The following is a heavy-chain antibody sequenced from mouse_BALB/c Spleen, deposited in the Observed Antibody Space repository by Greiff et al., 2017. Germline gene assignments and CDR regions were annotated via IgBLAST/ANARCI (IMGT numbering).Heavy chain of an antibody. CDR3: ARGRWYFDY. V-gene: IGHV3-8*02. Sequence: VPLKESGPSLVKPSQTLSLTCSVTGDSIPSGYWNWLRKFPGNKLEYMGYISYSGSTYYNPSLKSRISITRDTSKNQYYLQLNSVTTEDTATYYCARGRWYFDYWGQGTTLTVSA. J-gene: IGHJ2*01. CDR2: ISYSGST. D-gene: IGHD2-3*01. CDR1: GDSIPSGY.